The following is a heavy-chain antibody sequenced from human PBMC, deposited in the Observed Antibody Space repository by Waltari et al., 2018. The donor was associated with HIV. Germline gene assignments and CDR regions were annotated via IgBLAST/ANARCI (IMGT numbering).Heavy chain of an antibody. CDR3: ARGRGYSYGSVFGYYMDA. Sequence: QVQLQQWGAGLLKPSETLSLICAVSGGSFSNYYWTWIRQAPGKGLEWIGEINHSGSTNCNPSLKSRVNISVDTSKNQFSLNLSSVTAADTAVYYCARGRGYSYGSVFGYYMDAWGKGTTVTVS. J-gene: IGHJ6*03. V-gene: IGHV4-34*01. CDR1: GGSFSNYY. D-gene: IGHD5-18*01. CDR2: INHSGST.